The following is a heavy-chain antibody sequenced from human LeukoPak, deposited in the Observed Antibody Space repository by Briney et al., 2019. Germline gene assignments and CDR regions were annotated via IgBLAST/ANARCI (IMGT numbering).Heavy chain of an antibody. CDR3: ALWDYYDTSGPTSIADAFDI. D-gene: IGHD3-22*01. CDR2: ISYDGSNK. CDR1: GFTFSSYA. Sequence: GGSLRLSCAASGFTFSSYAMHWVRQAPGKGLEWVAVISYDGSNKYYADSVKGRFTISRDNSKNTLYLQMNSLRSDDTAVYYCALWDYYDTSGPTSIADAFDIWGQGTMVTVSS. J-gene: IGHJ3*02. V-gene: IGHV3-30-3*01.